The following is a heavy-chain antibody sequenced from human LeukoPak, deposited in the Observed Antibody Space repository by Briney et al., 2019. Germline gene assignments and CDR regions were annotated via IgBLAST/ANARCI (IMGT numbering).Heavy chain of an antibody. D-gene: IGHD3-22*01. CDR3: ARDPPYYDSSGYFGDASDI. Sequence: PGGSLRLSCAASGFTFSSYSMNWVRQAPGKGLEWVSYISSSSSTIYYADSVKGRFTISRDNAKNSLYLQMHSLRAEDTAVYYCARDPPYYDSSGYFGDASDIWGQGTMVTVSS. CDR2: ISSSSSTI. J-gene: IGHJ3*02. V-gene: IGHV3-48*04. CDR1: GFTFSSYS.